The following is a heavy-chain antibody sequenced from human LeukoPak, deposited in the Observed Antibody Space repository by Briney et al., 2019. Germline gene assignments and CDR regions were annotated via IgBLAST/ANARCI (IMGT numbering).Heavy chain of an antibody. CDR3: ARDGLSGYSYGFCDY. Sequence: PGGSLRLSCAASGFSFSSYSMNWVRQAPGKGLEWVSSISSSSSYTYYADSVKGRFTISRDKAKNSLYLQMNGLRAEDTAVYYCARDGLSGYSYGFCDYWGQGTLVTVSS. J-gene: IGHJ4*02. CDR2: ISSSSSYT. D-gene: IGHD5-18*01. CDR1: GFSFSSYS. V-gene: IGHV3-21*01.